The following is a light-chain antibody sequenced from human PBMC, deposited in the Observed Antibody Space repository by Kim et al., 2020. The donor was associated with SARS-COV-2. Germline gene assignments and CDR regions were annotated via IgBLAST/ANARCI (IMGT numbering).Light chain of an antibody. V-gene: IGLV1-47*01. CDR3: AAWDDSLSGYV. CDR2: RNN. Sequence: ELTQPPSASGTPGQRVTISCSGSSSNIGSNYVYWYQQLPGTAPKLLIYRNNQRSSGVPDRFSGSKSGTSASLAISGLRSEDEADYYCAAWDDSLSGYVFGTGTKVTVL. CDR1: SSNIGSNY. J-gene: IGLJ1*01.